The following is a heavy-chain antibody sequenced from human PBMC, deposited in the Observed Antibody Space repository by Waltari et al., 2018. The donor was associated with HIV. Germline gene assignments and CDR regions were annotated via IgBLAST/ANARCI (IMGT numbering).Heavy chain of an antibody. J-gene: IGHJ5*02. CDR2: IKQDGSEK. Sequence: RLSCAASGFTFSSYWMSWVRQAPGKGLEWVANIKQDGSEKYYVDSMKVRFTISRDNAKNSLYLQINSLRAEDTAVYYCAGRSRARRLNWFDPWGQGTLVIVSS. V-gene: IGHV3-7*01. CDR1: GFTFSSYW. CDR3: AGRSRARRLNWFDP. D-gene: IGHD2-8*01.